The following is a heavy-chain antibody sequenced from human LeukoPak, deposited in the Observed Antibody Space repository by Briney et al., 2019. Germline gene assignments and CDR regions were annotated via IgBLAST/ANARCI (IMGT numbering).Heavy chain of an antibody. J-gene: IGHJ6*02. Sequence: GGSLRLSCAASGFTSSSYSMNWVRQAPGKGLEWVAVMSHDGNSQYYADSVKGRFTISRDNSKNTLDLQMHRLRPEDTAVYYCAKSIRFCSSSACFAGYYNYGLHVWGQGTTVIVSS. CDR1: GFTSSSYS. D-gene: IGHD2-2*01. CDR2: MSHDGNSQ. V-gene: IGHV3-30*18. CDR3: AKSIRFCSSSACFAGYYNYGLHV.